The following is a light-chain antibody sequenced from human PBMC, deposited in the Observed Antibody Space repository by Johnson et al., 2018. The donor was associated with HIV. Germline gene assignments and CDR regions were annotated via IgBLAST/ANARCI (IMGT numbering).Light chain of an antibody. CDR2: ENN. J-gene: IGLJ1*01. CDR1: SSNIGNNY. V-gene: IGLV1-51*02. Sequence: HSVLTQPPSVSAAPGQKVTISCSGSSSNIGNNYVSWYQQLPGTAPKLLIYENNKRPSGFPDRFFGSKSGTSATLAITGLHTGDEADYYCGTWDTSLSAGGVFGSGTKVTVL. CDR3: GTWDTSLSAGGV.